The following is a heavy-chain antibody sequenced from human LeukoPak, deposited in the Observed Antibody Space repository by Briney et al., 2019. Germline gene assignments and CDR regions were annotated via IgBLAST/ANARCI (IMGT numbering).Heavy chain of an antibody. CDR2: IKSDGTHP. Sequence: PGGSLRLSCAASAFTLSRYCIHWVRQAPGKGLVWVARIKSDGTHPSYADWVQGRFTISSDNAKNTLFLQMNSLRAEDTAVYYCAKDLKSMVRGACMDAWGQGTTVTVSS. D-gene: IGHD3-10*01. V-gene: IGHV3-74*01. CDR3: AKDLKSMVRGACMDA. J-gene: IGHJ6*02. CDR1: AFTLSRYC.